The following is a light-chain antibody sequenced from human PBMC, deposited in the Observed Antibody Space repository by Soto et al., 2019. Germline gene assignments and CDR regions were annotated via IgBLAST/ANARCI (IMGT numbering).Light chain of an antibody. CDR2: QDS. Sequence: SYELTQPPSVSVCPGQTARITCSGDKLGDKYACWYQQKPGQSPVLVIYQDSKRPSGIPERFSGSNSGNTATLTISGTQAMDEADYYCQAWDSSTGVFGTGTKLTVL. J-gene: IGLJ1*01. V-gene: IGLV3-1*01. CDR3: QAWDSSTGV. CDR1: KLGDKY.